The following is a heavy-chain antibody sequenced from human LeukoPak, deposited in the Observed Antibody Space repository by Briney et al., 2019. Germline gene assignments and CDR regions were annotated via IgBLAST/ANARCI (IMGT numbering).Heavy chain of an antibody. CDR2: ISGSGGST. J-gene: IGHJ6*02. D-gene: IGHD3-22*01. CDR3: ARGDSSGYYYYGLDV. V-gene: IGHV3-23*01. Sequence: GGSLRLSCAASGFTFSSYAMSWVRQAPGKGLEWVSAISGSGGSTYYADSVKGRFTISRDNSKNTLYLQMNSLRAEDTAVYYCARGDSSGYYYYGLDVWGQGTTVTVSS. CDR1: GFTFSSYA.